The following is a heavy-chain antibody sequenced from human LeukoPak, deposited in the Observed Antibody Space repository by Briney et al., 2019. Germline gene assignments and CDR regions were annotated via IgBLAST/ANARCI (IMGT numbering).Heavy chain of an antibody. CDR1: GFTFSNSA. D-gene: IGHD6-19*01. CDR2: LSGSGITT. J-gene: IGHJ4*01. CDR3: AKGIYSSGWSYFDY. V-gene: IGHV3-23*01. Sequence: GSLRLSCAASGFTFSNSAMSWVRQAPGKGLEWVSTLSGSGITTYYADSVKGRFTISRDNSKNTLYLQMNSLRAEDTAVYYCAKGIYSSGWSYFDYWGPGTLVTVSS.